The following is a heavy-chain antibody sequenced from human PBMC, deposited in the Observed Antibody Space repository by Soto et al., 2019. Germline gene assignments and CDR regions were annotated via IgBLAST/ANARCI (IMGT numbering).Heavy chain of an antibody. CDR2: ISYDGSNK. Sequence: GGSLRLSCAASGFTFSSYAMHWVRQAPGKGLEWVAVISYDGSNKYYADSVKGRFTISRDNSKNTLYLQMNSLRAEDTAVYYCAKDPSGTVGAKVYFDYWGQGTLVTVSS. CDR3: AKDPSGTVGAKVYFDY. V-gene: IGHV3-30-3*01. D-gene: IGHD1-26*01. J-gene: IGHJ4*02. CDR1: GFTFSSYA.